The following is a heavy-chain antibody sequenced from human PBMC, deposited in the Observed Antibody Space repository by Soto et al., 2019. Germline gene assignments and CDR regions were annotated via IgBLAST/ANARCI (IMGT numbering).Heavy chain of an antibody. Sequence: GASVKVSCKASGGTFSSYTISWVRQAPGQGLEWMGRIIPILGIANYAQKFQGRVTITADKSTSTAYMELSSLRSEDTAVYYCSRQGPVVPAATPIAFDIWGQGTMVTVS. CDR3: SRQGPVVPAATPIAFDI. V-gene: IGHV1-69*02. CDR1: GGTFSSYT. D-gene: IGHD2-2*01. CDR2: IIPILGIA. J-gene: IGHJ3*02.